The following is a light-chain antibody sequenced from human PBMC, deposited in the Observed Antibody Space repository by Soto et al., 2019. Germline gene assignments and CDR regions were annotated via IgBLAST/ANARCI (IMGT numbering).Light chain of an antibody. Sequence: DIQMTQSPFSLSASLGDRVTITCRASQSISDYLNWYQQKPGKGPKRLIFAASSLQVGVPSRFSGSGSGTDFTLTISSLQPEDFATYFCQQSNSAPFTFGPGTTVDIK. CDR3: QQSNSAPFT. J-gene: IGKJ3*01. V-gene: IGKV1-39*01. CDR1: QSISDY. CDR2: AAS.